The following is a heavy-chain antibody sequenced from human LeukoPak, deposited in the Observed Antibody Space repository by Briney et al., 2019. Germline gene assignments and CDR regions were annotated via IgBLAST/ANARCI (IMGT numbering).Heavy chain of an antibody. D-gene: IGHD1-26*01. CDR2: ISWNSGSI. J-gene: IGHJ4*02. CDR1: GFTFDDYA. Sequence: PGGSLRLSCAASGFTFDDYAMHWVRQAPGEGLEWVSGISWNSGSIGYADSVKGRFTISRDNAKNSLYLQMNSLRAEDTAVYYCAKVEGRYVFDYWGQGTLVTVSS. CDR3: AKVEGRYVFDY. V-gene: IGHV3-9*01.